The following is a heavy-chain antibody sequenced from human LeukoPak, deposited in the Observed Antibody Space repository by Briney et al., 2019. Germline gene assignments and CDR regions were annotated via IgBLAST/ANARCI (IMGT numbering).Heavy chain of an antibody. CDR2: IYYSGST. CDR1: GGSISSYY. Sequence: PSETLSLTCTVSGGSISSYYWSWIRQPPGKGLEWIGYIYYSGSTNYNPSLKSRVTISVDTSKNQFSLKLSSVTAADTAVYYCARGARGSTSCSDYWGQGTLVTVSS. V-gene: IGHV4-59*01. D-gene: IGHD2-2*01. J-gene: IGHJ4*02. CDR3: ARGARGSTSCSDY.